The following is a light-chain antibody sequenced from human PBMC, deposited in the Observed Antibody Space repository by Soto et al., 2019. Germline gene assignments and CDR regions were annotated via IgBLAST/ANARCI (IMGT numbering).Light chain of an antibody. CDR1: SSNIGAGYD. Sequence: QPVLTQPPSVSGAPGQRVTISCTGSSSNIGAGYDVHWYQQLPGTAPKLLIYGNINRPSGVPDRFSGSKSGTSASLAITGLQADDEADYYCQSYDSSLSGSRVFGGGTKLTVL. CDR2: GNI. CDR3: QSYDSSLSGSRV. J-gene: IGLJ2*01. V-gene: IGLV1-40*01.